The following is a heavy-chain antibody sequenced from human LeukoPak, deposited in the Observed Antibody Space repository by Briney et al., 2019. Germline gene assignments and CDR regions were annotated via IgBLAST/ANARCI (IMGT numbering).Heavy chain of an antibody. J-gene: IGHJ5*02. V-gene: IGHV4-59*01. CDR1: GGSISSYY. CDR3: ARVRYSSGWYIWFDP. D-gene: IGHD6-19*01. CDR2: IYYSGST. Sequence: PSETLSLTCTVSGGSISSYYWSWIRQPPGKGLEWIGYIYYSGSTNYNPSLKSRVTISVDTSKNQSSLKLSSVTAADTAVYYCARVRYSSGWYIWFDPWGQGALVTVSS.